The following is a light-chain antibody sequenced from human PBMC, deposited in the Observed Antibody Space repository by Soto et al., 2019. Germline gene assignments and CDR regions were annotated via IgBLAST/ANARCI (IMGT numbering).Light chain of an antibody. CDR1: QSIISW. CDR3: QQYNSYPIT. J-gene: IGKJ5*01. V-gene: IGKV1-5*01. CDR2: DAS. Sequence: DIQMTQSPSTLSASVGDRVTITCRASQSIISWLAWYQQKPGKATKLLIYDASSLENGVASRFSGSRSGTEFALNISSLQPDYFATYYYQQYNSYPITLGQGTRLEIK.